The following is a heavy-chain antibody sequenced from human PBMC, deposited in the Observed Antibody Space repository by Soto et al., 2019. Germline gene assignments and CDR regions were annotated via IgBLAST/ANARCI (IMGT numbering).Heavy chain of an antibody. Sequence: QLVESGGGVVQPGGSLRLSCSATPSEFTFSDYGLHWVRQTPGKGLEWMAVIWFDGGKRYYAYSVKGRFTISGDTSENTLSLQLNPRSHEDTGVYYCASSGRSDFTSIVTYFYYGLDVWGQGTTVAVSS. CDR1: EFTFSDYG. V-gene: IGHV3-33*01. D-gene: IGHD5-18*01. CDR2: IWFDGGKR. CDR3: ASSGRSDFTSIVTYFYYGLDV. J-gene: IGHJ6*02.